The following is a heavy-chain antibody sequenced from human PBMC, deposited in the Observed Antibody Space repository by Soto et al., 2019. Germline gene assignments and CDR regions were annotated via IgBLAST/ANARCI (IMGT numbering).Heavy chain of an antibody. V-gene: IGHV4-34*01. CDR2: ISQSGGT. D-gene: IGHD4-17*01. CDR3: ARVDWATTGDGLGV. J-gene: IGHJ6*02. Sequence: QVQLQQWGAGLLKPSETLSLTCAGYGASFSGYTWSWVRQPPGKGLEWLGEISQSGGTNYNPSLKSRVTISPDTSKHEFSLRLNSVTAADTAVYYCARVDWATTGDGLGVWGQGTTVTVSS. CDR1: GASFSGYT.